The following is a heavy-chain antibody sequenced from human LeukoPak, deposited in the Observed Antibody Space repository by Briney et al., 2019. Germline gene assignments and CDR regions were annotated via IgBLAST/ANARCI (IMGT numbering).Heavy chain of an antibody. CDR1: GGSISSYY. Sequence: SETLSLTCTVSGGSISSYYWSWIRQPPGKGLEWIGYIYYSGSTNYNPSLKSRVTISVDTSKNQFSLRLSSVTAADTAVYFCARGILRDYYDSSGFYHRGGVGYWGQGTLVTVSS. D-gene: IGHD3-22*01. J-gene: IGHJ4*02. CDR2: IYYSGST. V-gene: IGHV4-59*08. CDR3: ARGILRDYYDSSGFYHRGGVGY.